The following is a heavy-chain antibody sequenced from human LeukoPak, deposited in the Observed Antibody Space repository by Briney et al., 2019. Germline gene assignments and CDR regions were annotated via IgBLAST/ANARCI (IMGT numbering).Heavy chain of an antibody. J-gene: IGHJ4*02. CDR2: INHSGST. D-gene: IGHD5-12*01. V-gene: IGHV4-34*01. Sequence: KPSETLSLTCAVYGGSFSGYYWSWIRQPPGKGLEWIGEINHSGSTNYNPSLKSRVTISVDTSKNQFSLKLSSVTAADTAVYYRARHFGVATGYFDYWGQGTLVTVSS. CDR1: GGSFSGYY. CDR3: ARHFGVATGYFDY.